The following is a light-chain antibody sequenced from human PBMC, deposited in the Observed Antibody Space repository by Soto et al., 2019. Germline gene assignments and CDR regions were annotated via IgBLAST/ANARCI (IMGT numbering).Light chain of an antibody. CDR2: EAS. J-gene: IGKJ2*01. CDR1: QSVSSW. V-gene: IGKV1-5*03. CDR3: QQYNSYSPYN. Sequence: DIPMTQSPSTLAASIGDTVTITCRASQSVSSWLAWYQQKPGEAPNLLIYEASTLETGVPSRFSGSGSGTKFTLTNSSLQPDDVATYYCQQYNSYSPYNFGQGTKLEIK.